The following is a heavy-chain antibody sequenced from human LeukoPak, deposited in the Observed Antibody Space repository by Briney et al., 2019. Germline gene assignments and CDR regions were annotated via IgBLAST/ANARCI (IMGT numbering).Heavy chain of an antibody. Sequence: AASVKVSCKASGGTFSSYAISWVRQAPGQGLEWMGRIIPIFGTANYAQKFQGRVTITTDESTSTAYMELSSLRSEDTAVYYCARDASIAAAGAPFDYWGQGTLVTVSS. D-gene: IGHD6-13*01. J-gene: IGHJ4*02. CDR1: GGTFSSYA. CDR3: ARDASIAAAGAPFDY. V-gene: IGHV1-69*05. CDR2: IIPIFGTA.